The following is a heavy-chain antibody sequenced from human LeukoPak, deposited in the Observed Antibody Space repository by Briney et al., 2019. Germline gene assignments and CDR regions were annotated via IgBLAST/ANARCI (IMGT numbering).Heavy chain of an antibody. CDR3: ARLPYYYDSSGYHAGAFDI. D-gene: IGHD3-22*01. CDR1: GGSVSSGRYY. J-gene: IGHJ3*02. Sequence: SETLSLTCTVSGGSVSSGRYYWSWIRQPPGKGLEWIGYIYYSGSTNYNPSLKSRVTISVDTSRNQFPLKLSSVTAADTAVYYCARLPYYYDSSGYHAGAFDIWGQGTMVTVSS. CDR2: IYYSGST. V-gene: IGHV4-61*01.